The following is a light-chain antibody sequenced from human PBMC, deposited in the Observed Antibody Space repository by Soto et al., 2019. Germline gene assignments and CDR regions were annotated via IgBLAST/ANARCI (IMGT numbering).Light chain of an antibody. V-gene: IGLV2-14*01. Sequence: QSALTQPASVSGSPGPSITISCTGTSSDVGGYNYVSWYQQYPGKAPKVMIYEVSNRPSGVSNRFSGSKSDNTAFLTISGLQAEDEADYYCSSYRSIGSLVFGTGTKATVL. CDR3: SSYRSIGSLV. CDR1: SSDVGGYNY. J-gene: IGLJ1*01. CDR2: EVS.